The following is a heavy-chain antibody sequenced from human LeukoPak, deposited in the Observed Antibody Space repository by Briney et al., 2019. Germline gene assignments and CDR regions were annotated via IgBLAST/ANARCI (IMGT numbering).Heavy chain of an antibody. V-gene: IGHV1-24*01. CDR3: ATLPSRATFGESRAEYFQH. Sequence: ASVKVSCKVSGYTLAELSMHWVRQAPGKGLEWMGGFDPEDGETIYAQKFQGRVTMTEDTSTDTAYMELSSLRSEDTAVYYCATLPSRATFGESRAEYFQHWGQGTLVTVSS. D-gene: IGHD3-10*01. CDR1: GYTLAELS. CDR2: FDPEDGET. J-gene: IGHJ1*01.